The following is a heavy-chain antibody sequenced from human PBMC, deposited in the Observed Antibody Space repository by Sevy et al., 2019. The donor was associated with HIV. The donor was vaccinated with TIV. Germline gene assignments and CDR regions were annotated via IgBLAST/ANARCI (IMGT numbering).Heavy chain of an antibody. Sequence: GGSLRLSCAASGFTFTNTWMSWVRQAPGKGLEWVGRIKSKTDGGTGDYAAPVKGRFSISRDDSKNTLYLQMNSLKTEDTAVYYCTTGDPYNRYGYMRPYFFDYWGLGTLVTVSS. J-gene: IGHJ4*02. CDR3: TTGDPYNRYGYMRPYFFDY. D-gene: IGHD5-18*01. CDR2: IKSKTDGGTG. CDR1: GFTFTNTW. V-gene: IGHV3-15*01.